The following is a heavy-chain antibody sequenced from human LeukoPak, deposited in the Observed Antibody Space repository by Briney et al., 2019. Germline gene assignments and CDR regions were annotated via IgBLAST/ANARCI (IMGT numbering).Heavy chain of an antibody. D-gene: IGHD5-12*01. CDR2: IHTDGTT. CDR1: GFSVSNNH. Sequence: GGSLRLSCAVSGFSVSNNHMSWVRQAPGKGPEWVSVIHTDGTTYYADSVQGRFTVSRHNSRNTLYLQMDSLRADDTAVYYCAGGYSGYDPFDYWGQGTLVTVSS. CDR3: AGGYSGYDPFDY. V-gene: IGHV3-53*01. J-gene: IGHJ4*02.